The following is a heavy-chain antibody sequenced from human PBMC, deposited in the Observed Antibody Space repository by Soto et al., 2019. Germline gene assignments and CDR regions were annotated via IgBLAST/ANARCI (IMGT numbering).Heavy chain of an antibody. J-gene: IGHJ4*02. V-gene: IGHV1-69*19. CDR2: ISPMFGAA. CDR3: AREVQVHTPAFVY. Sequence: QVQLVQSGAEMKKPGSSVKVSCQSSGGTFNTYAMNWVRQAPGQGPEWMGDISPMFGAANYAPKSQGRVAIAADESTGTSYMQLSCLTSEDTALYFCAREVQVHTPAFVYWGQGTLVTVSS. D-gene: IGHD3-10*01. CDR1: GGTFNTYA.